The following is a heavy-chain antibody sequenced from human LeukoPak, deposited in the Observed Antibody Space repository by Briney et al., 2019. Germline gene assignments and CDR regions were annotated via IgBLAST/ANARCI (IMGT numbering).Heavy chain of an antibody. V-gene: IGHV4-61*01. CDR3: AREYSYAYFDY. D-gene: IGHD5-18*01. CDR1: GGSVSSGSHY. CDR2: IYYIGST. J-gene: IGHJ4*02. Sequence: PSETLSLTCTVSGGSVSSGSHYWSWIRQPPGRGLEWIGHIYYIGSTNYNPSLKSRVTISVDTSKNQFSLKLSSVTAADTAVYYCAREYSYAYFDYWGQGTLVTVSS.